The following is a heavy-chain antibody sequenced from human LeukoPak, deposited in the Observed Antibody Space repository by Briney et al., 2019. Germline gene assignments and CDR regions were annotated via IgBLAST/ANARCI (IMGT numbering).Heavy chain of an antibody. V-gene: IGHV1-46*01. Sequence: ASVKVSCKASGGTFSSYAISWVRQAPGQGLEWMGIINPSGGSTSYAQKFQGRVTMTRDTSTSTVYMELSSLRSEDTAVYYCARDINTFGGVIVIYYYYGMDVWGQGTTVTVSS. CDR3: ARDINTFGGVIVIYYYYGMDV. D-gene: IGHD3-16*02. CDR2: INPSGGST. CDR1: GGTFSSYA. J-gene: IGHJ6*02.